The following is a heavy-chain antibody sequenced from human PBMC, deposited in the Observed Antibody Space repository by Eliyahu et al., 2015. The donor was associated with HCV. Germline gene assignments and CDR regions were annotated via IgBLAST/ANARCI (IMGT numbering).Heavy chain of an antibody. J-gene: IGHJ6*02. CDR3: AKDLGDTATKGYYGMDV. D-gene: IGHD5-18*01. CDR2: ISYDGSNK. Sequence: QVQLVXSGGGVVQPGRSLRLXCAASGFTFXXXGMHWVRQAPGKGLEWVAVISYDGSNKYYADXVKGRFTISRDNSKNTLYLQMNSLRAEDTAVYYCAKDLGDTATKGYYGMDVWGQGTTVTVSS. CDR1: GFTFXXXG. V-gene: IGHV3-30*18.